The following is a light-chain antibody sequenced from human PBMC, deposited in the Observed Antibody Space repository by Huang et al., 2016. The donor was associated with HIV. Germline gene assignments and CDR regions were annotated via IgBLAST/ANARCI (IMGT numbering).Light chain of an antibody. Sequence: DVVMIQSPLSLPVTLGQPASISCRSSQSLVHSDGNTYLNWFHQRPGQSPRRLIYKVSNRDSGVPDRFSGSGSGTDFTLKISRVETEDVGVYYCMQGTHWPPTFGQGTKVEI. CDR2: KVS. J-gene: IGKJ1*01. CDR3: MQGTHWPPT. V-gene: IGKV2-30*02. CDR1: QSLVHSDGNTY.